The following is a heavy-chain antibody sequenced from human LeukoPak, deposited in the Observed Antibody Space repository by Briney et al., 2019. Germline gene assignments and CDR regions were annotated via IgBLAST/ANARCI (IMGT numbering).Heavy chain of an antibody. CDR3: ARSRRRANWFDP. V-gene: IGHV4-34*01. D-gene: IGHD6-6*01. Sequence: SETLSLTCAVYGGSFSGYYWSWIRQPPGKGLEWIGEINHSGSTNYNPSLKSRVTISVDTSKNQFSLKLSSVTAADTAVYYCARSRRRANWFDPWGQGTLVTVSS. CDR1: GGSFSGYY. CDR2: INHSGST. J-gene: IGHJ5*02.